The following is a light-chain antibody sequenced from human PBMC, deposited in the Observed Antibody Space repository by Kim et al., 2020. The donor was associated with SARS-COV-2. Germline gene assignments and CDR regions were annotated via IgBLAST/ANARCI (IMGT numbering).Light chain of an antibody. J-gene: IGLJ3*02. Sequence: QSALTQPASMSGSPGQSITISCTGTSSDVGAYDYVSWYQHHPGEAPKLLIFNVYNRPSGVSNRFSGSKSGNTAPLTLSGLRTEDEADYYCTSFTATNTWVFGGGTQLTVL. CDR1: SSDVGAYDY. CDR2: NVY. CDR3: TSFTATNTWV. V-gene: IGLV2-14*03.